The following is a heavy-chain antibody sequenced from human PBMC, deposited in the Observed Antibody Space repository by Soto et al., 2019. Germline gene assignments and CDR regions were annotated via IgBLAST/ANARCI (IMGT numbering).Heavy chain of an antibody. CDR3: AREYSSGFGTRGWFDP. CDR1: GGTFSSYA. D-gene: IGHD6-19*01. V-gene: IGHV1-69*01. Sequence: QVPLVQSGAEVKKPGSSVKVSCKASGGTFSSYAISWVRQAPGQGLEWMGGIIPIFGTANYAQKFQGRVTITADESTSTAYMELSSLRSEDTAVYYCAREYSSGFGTRGWFDPWGQGTLVTVSS. J-gene: IGHJ5*02. CDR2: IIPIFGTA.